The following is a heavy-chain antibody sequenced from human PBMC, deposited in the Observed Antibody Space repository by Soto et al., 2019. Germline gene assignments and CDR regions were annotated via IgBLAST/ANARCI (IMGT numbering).Heavy chain of an antibody. Sequence: QVQLVQSGAEVKKPGSSVKVSCKVSGGTFSNYAIDWVRLAPGHGLEWMGGIVPIFGTTYYTQKFQGRATSIADDSTIPAYLEMSSLSSEDTAIYYCARVEAVAGLYNYHGLDVWGQGTAVTVSS. CDR1: GGTFSNYA. CDR2: IVPIFGTT. D-gene: IGHD6-19*01. V-gene: IGHV1-69*12. CDR3: ARVEAVAGLYNYHGLDV. J-gene: IGHJ6*02.